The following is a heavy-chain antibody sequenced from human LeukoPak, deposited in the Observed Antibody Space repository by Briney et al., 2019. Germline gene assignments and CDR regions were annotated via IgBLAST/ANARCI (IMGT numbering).Heavy chain of an antibody. Sequence: SGGSLRLSCVGSGFTFHNYVINWVRQAPGKGLEWVAAISGTGTNTFYADSVKGRFTISKDFSKNTLYLQMHGLRAEDTAVYYCARNNYDTIKAASDVWGQGTMVSVS. D-gene: IGHD3-16*01. CDR1: GFTFHNYV. V-gene: IGHV3-23*01. CDR2: ISGTGTNT. CDR3: ARNNYDTIKAASDV. J-gene: IGHJ3*01.